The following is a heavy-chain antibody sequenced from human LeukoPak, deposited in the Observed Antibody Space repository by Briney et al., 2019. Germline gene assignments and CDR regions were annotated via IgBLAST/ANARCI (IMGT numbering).Heavy chain of an antibody. CDR2: INHRGDT. Sequence: SETLSLTCAVYGGSFSSYYWSWIRQSPGKGLEWIAEINHRGDTNYNPSVKSRVTISVDTSKNQFSLKLSSVTAADTAVYYCARETPQGFGESSADYWGQGTLVTVSS. J-gene: IGHJ4*02. D-gene: IGHD3-10*01. CDR1: GGSFSSYY. CDR3: ARETPQGFGESSADY. V-gene: IGHV4-34*01.